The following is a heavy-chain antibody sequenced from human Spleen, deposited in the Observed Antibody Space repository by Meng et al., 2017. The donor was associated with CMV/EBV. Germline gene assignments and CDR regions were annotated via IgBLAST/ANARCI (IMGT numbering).Heavy chain of an antibody. D-gene: IGHD3-10*01. CDR2: IIPILGIA. V-gene: IGHV1-69*02. CDR1: VGPLSSCT. Sequence: KASVGPLSSCTISWVRQAPGQGLEWMGRIIPILGIANYAQKFQGRVTITADKSTSTAYMELSSLRSEDTAVYYCARVGVRGNWYFDLWGRGTLVTVSS. CDR3: ARVGVRGNWYFDL. J-gene: IGHJ2*01.